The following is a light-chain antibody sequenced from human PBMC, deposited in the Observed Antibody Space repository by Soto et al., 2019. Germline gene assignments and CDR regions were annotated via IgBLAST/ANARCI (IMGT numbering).Light chain of an antibody. Sequence: IQMTQSPSTLSASVGERVTITCRASQSISAWLAWYQQQPGKAPKLLIYKASNVESGVPSRFSGSGSGTEFTLTISSLQPDDFATYYCQQYHSYPLTFGQGTRLEIK. J-gene: IGKJ5*01. V-gene: IGKV1-5*03. CDR1: QSISAW. CDR3: QQYHSYPLT. CDR2: KAS.